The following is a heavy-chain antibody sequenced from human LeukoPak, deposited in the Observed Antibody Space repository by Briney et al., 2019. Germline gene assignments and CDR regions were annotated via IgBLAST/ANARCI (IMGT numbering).Heavy chain of an antibody. J-gene: IGHJ6*04. Sequence: GGSLRLSCAASGFTFSSYAMSWVRQAPGKGLEWVSAISGSGGSTYYADSVKGRFTISRDNSKNTLYLQMNSLRAEDTAVYYCAKDRYYGSGSYSYGMDVWGKGTTVTVSS. CDR3: AKDRYYGSGSYSYGMDV. V-gene: IGHV3-23*01. CDR1: GFTFSSYA. CDR2: ISGSGGST. D-gene: IGHD3-10*01.